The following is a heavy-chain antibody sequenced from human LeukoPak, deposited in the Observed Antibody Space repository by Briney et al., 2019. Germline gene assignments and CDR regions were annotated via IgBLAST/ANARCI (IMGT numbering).Heavy chain of an antibody. D-gene: IGHD1-26*01. CDR2: IRTSRSAT. V-gene: IGHV3-23*01. J-gene: IGHJ3*02. Sequence: GGSLRPSCAGSGFTFCSYAINWVRQAPGKGLEWVSAIRTSRSATYYADSVKGRFATSRDDSRSTVFLQMNSLRAEDTAVYYCARGRVGALLHALDIWGQGTLVAVSS. CDR3: ARGRVGALLHALDI. CDR1: GFTFCSYA.